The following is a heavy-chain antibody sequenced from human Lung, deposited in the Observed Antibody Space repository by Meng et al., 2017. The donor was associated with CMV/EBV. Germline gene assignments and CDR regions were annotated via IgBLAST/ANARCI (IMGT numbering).Heavy chain of an antibody. V-gene: IGHV4-61*01. Sequence: GSLRLXCSVSGASVSSGSHYWSWIRQPPGKGPEYIGYIFYSGSTRYNSSLKSRVTMSVNTSKNQFSLKLTSVTAADTAVYYCARNFYSVVYMTTVNSFDYWXQGAXVTVSS. D-gene: IGHD4-11*01. CDR1: GASVSSGSHY. J-gene: IGHJ4*02. CDR2: IFYSGST. CDR3: ARNFYSVVYMTTVNSFDY.